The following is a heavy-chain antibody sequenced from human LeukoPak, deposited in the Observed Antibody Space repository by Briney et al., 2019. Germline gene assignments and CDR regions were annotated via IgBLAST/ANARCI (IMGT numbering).Heavy chain of an antibody. J-gene: IGHJ4*02. CDR3: ARGYYYDSSARDY. CDR2: IYHSGST. D-gene: IGHD3-22*01. Sequence: SETLSLTCTVSGYSISSGYYWGWIRQPPGKGLEWIGSIYHSGSTYYNPSLKSRVTISVDTSKNQFSLKLSSVTAADTAVYYCARGYYYDSSARDYWGQGTLVTVSS. V-gene: IGHV4-38-2*02. CDR1: GYSISSGYY.